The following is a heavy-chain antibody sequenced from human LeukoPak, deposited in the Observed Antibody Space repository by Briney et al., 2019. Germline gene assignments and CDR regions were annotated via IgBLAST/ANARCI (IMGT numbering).Heavy chain of an antibody. V-gene: IGHV4-38-2*02. CDR1: GYSISSGYY. J-gene: IGHJ4*02. CDR2: IYHSGST. D-gene: IGHD2/OR15-2a*01. CDR3: ASNRLPHFDY. Sequence: PSETLSLTCTVSGYSISSGYYWGWIRQPPGQGLEWIGSIYHSGSTYYNPSLKSRVTISVDTSKNQFSLKLSSVTAADTAVYYCASNRLPHFDYWGQGTLVTVSS.